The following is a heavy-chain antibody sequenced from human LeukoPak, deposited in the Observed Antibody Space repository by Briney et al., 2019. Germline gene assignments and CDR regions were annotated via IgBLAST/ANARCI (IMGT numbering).Heavy chain of an antibody. CDR2: ISGSGGST. D-gene: IGHD6-13*01. J-gene: IGHJ5*02. V-gene: IGHV3-23*01. Sequence: HPGGSLRLSCAASGFTFSSYAMSWVRQAPGKGLEWVSAISGSGGSTYYADSVKGRFTISRDNSKNTLYLQMNSLRAEDTAVYYCAKAGIAAAGTWDNWFDPWGQGTLVTVSS. CDR3: AKAGIAAAGTWDNWFDP. CDR1: GFTFSSYA.